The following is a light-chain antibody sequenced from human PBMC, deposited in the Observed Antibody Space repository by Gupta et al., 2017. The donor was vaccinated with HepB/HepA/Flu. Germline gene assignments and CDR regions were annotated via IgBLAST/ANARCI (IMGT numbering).Light chain of an antibody. V-gene: IGKV1-39*01. J-gene: IGKJ2*02. CDR1: QSISTF. CDR3: PPPSSRCP. Sequence: DIQLTQSPASLSASVGDTVTLSCRASQSISTFLNWYQQKAGGPPKLLIFGASQLYSSSSSRFSGCSSAPPFSLTLAALHPSDFATYYCPPPSSRCPFGLG. CDR2: GAS.